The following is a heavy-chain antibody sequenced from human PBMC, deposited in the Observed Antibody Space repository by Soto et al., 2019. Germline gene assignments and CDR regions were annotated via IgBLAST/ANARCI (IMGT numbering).Heavy chain of an antibody. Sequence: PVGSLRLSCAASGFTVSSNYMSWVRQAPGKGLEWVSVIYSGGSTYYADSVKGRFTISRDNSKNTLYLQMNSLRAEDTAVYYCARAAHSSGYRPYYYGMDVWGQGTTVTVSS. V-gene: IGHV3-53*01. J-gene: IGHJ6*02. CDR3: ARAAHSSGYRPYYYGMDV. D-gene: IGHD3-22*01. CDR1: GFTVSSNY. CDR2: IYSGGST.